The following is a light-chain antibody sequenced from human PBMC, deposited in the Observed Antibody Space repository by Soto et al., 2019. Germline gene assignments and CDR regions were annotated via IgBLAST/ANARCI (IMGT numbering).Light chain of an antibody. CDR2: GST. Sequence: QSVLTQPPTVSGAPGQRVTISCTGSSSNIGAGYDAHWFQQVPGTAPKLLIYGSTNRPSGVPDRFSGSKSGTSASLAITGLQAEDEADYYFQSYDSSLGWNYVFCTGTKVTVL. CDR3: QSYDSSLGWNYV. J-gene: IGLJ1*01. V-gene: IGLV1-40*01. CDR1: SSNIGAGYD.